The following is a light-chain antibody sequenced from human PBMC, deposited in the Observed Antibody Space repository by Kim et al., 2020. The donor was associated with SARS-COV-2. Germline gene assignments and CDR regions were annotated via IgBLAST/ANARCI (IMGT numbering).Light chain of an antibody. V-gene: IGLV2-11*01. CDR3: CSYAGADPSIV. J-gene: IGLJ1*01. CDR1: SSDVGDYNY. CDR2: AVT. Sequence: HSVTLCCTGTSSDVGDYNYVSWYQHHPGRAPKLMIYAVTKRPSGVTSRFSSSKSGYTASLTISGLQADDEADYYCCSYAGADPSIVFGTGTKVTVL.